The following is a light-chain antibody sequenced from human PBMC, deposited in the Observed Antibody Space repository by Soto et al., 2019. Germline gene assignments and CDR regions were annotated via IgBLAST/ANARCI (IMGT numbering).Light chain of an antibody. Sequence: DIQMTQSPSTMSASVGDRVTITCRASQSIDSWLAWYQQKPGKAPKFLMYKASNLESGVPLRFSGSGSETEFTLTISSLQPDDFAIYYCQHYKSYPWTFGQGTTVELK. J-gene: IGKJ1*01. CDR3: QHYKSYPWT. CDR2: KAS. V-gene: IGKV1-5*03. CDR1: QSIDSW.